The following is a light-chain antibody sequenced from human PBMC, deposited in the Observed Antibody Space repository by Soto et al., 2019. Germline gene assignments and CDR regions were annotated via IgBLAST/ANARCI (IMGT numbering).Light chain of an antibody. CDR2: GDS. Sequence: QAVVTQPPSVSGAPGQSVTISCTGSSSNIGAGYDVNWYQQLPGTAPKLLIFGDSNRPSGVPDRFSGSKSGTSASLAITGLQADDEADYYGQSYDSRLSGSDVFGAGTKVPVL. CDR3: QSYDSRLSGSDV. V-gene: IGLV1-40*01. J-gene: IGLJ1*01. CDR1: SSNIGAGYD.